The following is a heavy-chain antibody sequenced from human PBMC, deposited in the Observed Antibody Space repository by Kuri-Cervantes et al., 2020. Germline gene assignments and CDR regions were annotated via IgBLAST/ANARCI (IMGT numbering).Heavy chain of an antibody. Sequence: ASVKVSCKASGYTFTGYYMHWVRQAPGQGLEWMGWINPNSGGTNYAQKFQGRVTITADKSTSTAYMELSSLRSEDTAVYYCARDLTIAVAGLVYWGQGTLVTVSS. V-gene: IGHV1-2*02. J-gene: IGHJ4*02. CDR1: GYTFTGYY. CDR2: INPNSGGT. D-gene: IGHD6-19*01. CDR3: ARDLTIAVAGLVY.